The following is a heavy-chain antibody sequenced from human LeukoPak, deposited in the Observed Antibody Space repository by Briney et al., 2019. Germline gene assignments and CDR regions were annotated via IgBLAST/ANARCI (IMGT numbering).Heavy chain of an antibody. Sequence: GGSLRLSCAATGFTFRSYGMHWVRQAPGKGLEWVAVVSYDGNTKYYADSVKGRITISRDNSKNTLYLQMNSLRAEDTAVYYCAKEFASGYQDYWGQGTLVTVSS. CDR1: GFTFRSYG. D-gene: IGHD3-3*01. CDR3: AKEFASGYQDY. V-gene: IGHV3-30*18. CDR2: VSYDGNTK. J-gene: IGHJ4*02.